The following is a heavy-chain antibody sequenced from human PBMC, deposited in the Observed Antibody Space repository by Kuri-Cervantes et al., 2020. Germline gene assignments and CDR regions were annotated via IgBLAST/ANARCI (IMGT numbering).Heavy chain of an antibody. V-gene: IGHV3-11*04. CDR2: ISSSGSTI. CDR1: GFTFSDYY. D-gene: IGHD7-27*01. J-gene: IGHJ6*02. Sequence: GESLKISCAASGFTFSDYYMSWIRQAPGKGLEWVSYISSSGSTIYYADSVKGRFTISRDNAKNSLYLQMNSLRAEDTAVYYCAKVSNWGSDYYYYYGMDVWGQGTTVTVSS. CDR3: AKVSNWGSDYYYYYGMDV.